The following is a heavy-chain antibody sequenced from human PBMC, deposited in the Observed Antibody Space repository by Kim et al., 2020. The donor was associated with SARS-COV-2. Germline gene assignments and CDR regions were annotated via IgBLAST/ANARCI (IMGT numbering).Heavy chain of an antibody. CDR3: TRVPGATVSVSEAFD. CDR2: IRSKPNSYAT. J-gene: IGHJ3*02. CDR1: GFTFSGSA. V-gene: IGHV3-73*01. D-gene: IGHD7-27*01. Sequence: GGSLRLSCAASGFTFSGSAMHWVRQASGKGLEWVVGIRSKPNSYATADSATVKVRFTRSRDDSKNTAYLQMNNLKNEDTSVCYGTRVPGATVSVSEAFD.